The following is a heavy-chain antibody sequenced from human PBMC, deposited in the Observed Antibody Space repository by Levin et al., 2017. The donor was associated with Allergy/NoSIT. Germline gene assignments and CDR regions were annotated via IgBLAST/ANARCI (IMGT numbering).Heavy chain of an antibody. CDR2: IVVGSGNT. CDR1: GFTFTSSA. V-gene: IGHV1-58*02. Sequence: KISCKASGFTFTSSAMQWVRQARGQRLEWIGWIVVGSGNTNYAQKFQERVTITRDMSTSTAYMELSSLRSEDTAVYYCAADTYGSGPPGDVWGKGTTVTVSS. J-gene: IGHJ6*04. CDR3: AADTYGSGPPGDV. D-gene: IGHD3-10*01.